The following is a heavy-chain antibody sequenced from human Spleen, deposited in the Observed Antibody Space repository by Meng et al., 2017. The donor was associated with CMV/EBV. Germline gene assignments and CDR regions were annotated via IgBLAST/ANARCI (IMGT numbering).Heavy chain of an antibody. D-gene: IGHD4-17*01. Sequence: TCAVYGGSFSGYYWSWIRQPPGKGLEWIGEINHRGYTNYNPSLKSRVTISLDTSKNQFSLKLSSVTDADTAVYYCARGPYGDYDSYWGQGTLVTVSS. CDR2: INHRGYT. V-gene: IGHV4-34*01. CDR1: GGSFSGYY. J-gene: IGHJ4*02. CDR3: ARGPYGDYDSY.